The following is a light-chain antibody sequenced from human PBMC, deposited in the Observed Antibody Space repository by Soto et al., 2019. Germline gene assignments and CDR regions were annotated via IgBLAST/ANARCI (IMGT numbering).Light chain of an antibody. CDR1: SSNIGSNY. J-gene: IGLJ2*01. V-gene: IGLV1-47*01. Sequence: QSVLSQAPSASGTPGQRVTISCSGSSSNIGSNYVYWHQQLPETAPKLLIYRTHQRPSGVPDRFSASKSDTSASLVISGLRSEDEAAYYCATWDDSLRGPVLFGGGTKLTVL. CDR3: ATWDDSLRGPVL. CDR2: RTH.